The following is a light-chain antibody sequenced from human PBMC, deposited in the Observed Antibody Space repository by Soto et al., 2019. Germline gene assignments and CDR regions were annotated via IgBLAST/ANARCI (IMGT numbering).Light chain of an antibody. J-gene: IGKJ5*01. Sequence: IVMTQSPLSLPVTPGEPASISCRSSQSLLHSNGYNYLDWYLQKPGQSPQLLIYLGSNRASGVPDRFSGSESGTDFTLKISRVEAEDVGVYYCMQALQTSITFGQGTRLEIK. CDR1: QSLLHSNGYNY. V-gene: IGKV2-28*01. CDR2: LGS. CDR3: MQALQTSIT.